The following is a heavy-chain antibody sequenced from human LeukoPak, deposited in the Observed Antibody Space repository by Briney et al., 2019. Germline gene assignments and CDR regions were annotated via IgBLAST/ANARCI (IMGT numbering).Heavy chain of an antibody. V-gene: IGHV1-2*02. CDR1: GYTFSGFY. CDR2: INPKNGDT. Sequence: ASVKVSCRASGYTFSGFYINWVRQAPGQGLEWMGWINPKNGDTHYAQDFLGRVTMTRDTSISTAYMELSRLTSDDTAVYYCARDGRLRNGYDNFYIWGQGTLVTVSS. D-gene: IGHD5-18*01. CDR3: ARDGRLRNGYDNFYI. J-gene: IGHJ4*02.